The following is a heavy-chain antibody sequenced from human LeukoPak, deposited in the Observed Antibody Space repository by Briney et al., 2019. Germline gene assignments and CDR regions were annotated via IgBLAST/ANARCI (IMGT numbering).Heavy chain of an antibody. V-gene: IGHV1-2*02. CDR1: GYTFSGFY. CDR2: INPKNGDT. Sequence: ASVKVSCRASGYTFSGFYINWVRQAPGQGLEWMGWINPKNGDTHYAQDFLGRVTMTRDTSISTAYMELSRLTSDDTAVYYCARDGRLRNGYDNFYIWGQGTLVTVSS. D-gene: IGHD5-18*01. CDR3: ARDGRLRNGYDNFYI. J-gene: IGHJ4*02.